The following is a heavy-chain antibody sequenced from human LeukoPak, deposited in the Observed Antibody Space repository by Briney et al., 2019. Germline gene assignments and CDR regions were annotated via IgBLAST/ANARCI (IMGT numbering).Heavy chain of an antibody. Sequence: GGFLRLSCAASGFTFNNYAMSWVRQAPGKGLEWVSAIGGSGSSTYYTDSVKGRFTISRDNSKNTLYLQMNSLRAEDTAVYYCATGSGTWGQGTRVTVSS. V-gene: IGHV3-23*01. J-gene: IGHJ5*02. CDR1: GFTFNNYA. CDR2: IGGSGSST. CDR3: ATGSGT.